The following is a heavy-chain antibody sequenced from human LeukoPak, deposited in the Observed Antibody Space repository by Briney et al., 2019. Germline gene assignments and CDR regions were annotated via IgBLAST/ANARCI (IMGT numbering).Heavy chain of an antibody. CDR2: IHPGESET. CDR3: ARLPTGRDAAFFDY. D-gene: IGHD1-1*01. J-gene: IGHJ4*02. V-gene: IGHV5-51*01. CDR1: GYSFTSYW. Sequence: GESLKISCKASGYSFTSYWIGWVRQMPGEGLEWMAIIHPGESETRYSPSFQGQVTISADKSISTAFLQWSSLKAPDTAMYFCARLPTGRDAAFFDYWGQGALVTVSS.